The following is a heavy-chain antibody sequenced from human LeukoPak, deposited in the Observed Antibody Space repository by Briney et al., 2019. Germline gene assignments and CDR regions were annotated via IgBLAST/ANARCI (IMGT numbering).Heavy chain of an antibody. D-gene: IGHD5-12*01. Sequence: GRSLRLSCAASGFTFSSYAMHWVRQAPGKGLEWVAVISYDGSNKYYADSVKGRFTISRDNSKNTLYLQMNSLRAEDTAVYYCARDGFSKSRFRYGMDVWGQGTTVTVSS. V-gene: IGHV3-30*04. J-gene: IGHJ6*02. CDR3: ARDGFSKSRFRYGMDV. CDR2: ISYDGSNK. CDR1: GFTFSSYA.